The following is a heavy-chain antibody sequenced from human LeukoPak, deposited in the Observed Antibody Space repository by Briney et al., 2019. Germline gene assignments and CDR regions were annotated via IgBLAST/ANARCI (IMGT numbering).Heavy chain of an antibody. CDR1: GGSISSYY. Sequence: SETLSLTCTVSGGSISSYYWSWIRQPAGKGLEWIGRIYSTGSTNYNPSLKSRVTISVDTSKNQFSLKLSSVTAADTAVYYCARCDYDFWSGSNNWFDPWGQGTLVTVSS. J-gene: IGHJ5*02. CDR2: IYSTGST. V-gene: IGHV4-4*07. CDR3: ARCDYDFWSGSNNWFDP. D-gene: IGHD3-3*01.